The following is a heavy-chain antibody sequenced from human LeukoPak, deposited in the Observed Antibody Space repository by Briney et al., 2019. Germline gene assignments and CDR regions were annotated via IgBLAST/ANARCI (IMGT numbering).Heavy chain of an antibody. CDR1: GGTFSSYA. CDR3: ARDLGYQLLHFDY. V-gene: IGHV1-69*05. J-gene: IGHJ4*02. Sequence: SVKVSCKASGGTFSSYAISWVRQAPGQGLKWMGGIIPIFGTANYAQKFQGRATITTDESTSTAYMELSSLRSEDTAVYYCARDLGYQLLHFDYWGQGTLVTVSS. D-gene: IGHD2-2*01. CDR2: IIPIFGTA.